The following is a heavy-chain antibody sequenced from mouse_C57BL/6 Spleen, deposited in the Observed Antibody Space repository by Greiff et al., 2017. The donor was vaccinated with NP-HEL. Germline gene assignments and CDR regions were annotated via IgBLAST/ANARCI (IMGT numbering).Heavy chain of an antibody. Sequence: VQLQQSGPELVKPGASVKISCKASGYAFSSSWMNWVKQRPGKGLEWIGRIYPGDGDTNYNGKFKGKATLTADKSSSTAYMQLSSLTSEDSAVYFCARRGTSYSNPYYYAMDYWGQGTSVTVSS. D-gene: IGHD2-5*01. CDR1: GYAFSSSW. CDR2: IYPGDGDT. V-gene: IGHV1-82*01. CDR3: ARRGTSYSNPYYYAMDY. J-gene: IGHJ4*01.